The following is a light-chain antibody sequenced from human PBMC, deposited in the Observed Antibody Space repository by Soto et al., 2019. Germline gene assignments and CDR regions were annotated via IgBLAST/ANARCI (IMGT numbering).Light chain of an antibody. CDR2: DAS. Sequence: EIVMTQSPATLSVSPGDRATLSCRASQSVDNDLAWYQQKPGQPPRLLIYDASTRATGIPARFSGSQSGTEFTLTISSLQSEDFAVYYCQQYNNWLITFGQGTRLEIK. CDR1: QSVDND. V-gene: IGKV3D-15*01. CDR3: QQYNNWLIT. J-gene: IGKJ5*01.